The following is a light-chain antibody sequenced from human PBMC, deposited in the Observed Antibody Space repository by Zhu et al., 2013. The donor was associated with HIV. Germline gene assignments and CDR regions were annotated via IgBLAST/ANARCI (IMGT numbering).Light chain of an antibody. CDR3: ISYAGSNNYV. CDR2: EVT. V-gene: IGLV2-8*01. Sequence: QSALTQPPSASGSPGQSVTISCIGTSSDVGGYSYVSWYQQHPGKAPKLMIYEVTKRPSGVPDRFSGSKSGNMASLTVSGLQAEDEADYYCISYAGSNNYVFGTGTKVTV. J-gene: IGLJ1*01. CDR1: SSDVGGYSY.